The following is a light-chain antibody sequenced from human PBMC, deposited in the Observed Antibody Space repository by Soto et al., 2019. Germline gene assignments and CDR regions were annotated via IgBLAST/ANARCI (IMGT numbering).Light chain of an antibody. CDR3: QQHDRSVAWT. CDR1: QSVSSSY. J-gene: IGKJ1*01. Sequence: EIVLTHSPAALSLSPGERAPLSFRAGQSVSSSYLAWYQQKPGQAPRPLIYGASSRATGIPDRFSGSGSGTDFTLTISRLEPEDFAVYYCQQHDRSVAWTFGQGTKVDI. V-gene: IGKV3-20*01. CDR2: GAS.